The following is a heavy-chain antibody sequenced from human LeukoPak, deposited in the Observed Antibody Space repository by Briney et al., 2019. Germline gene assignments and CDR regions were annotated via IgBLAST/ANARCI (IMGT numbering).Heavy chain of an antibody. CDR1: GFTFDNYA. J-gene: IGHJ4*02. CDR3: GRAYDFSRH. D-gene: IGHD3-3*01. Sequence: GGSLRLSCAASGFTFDNYAMTWVRQGPGKGLEWIATISGSGGSTYYADSVKGRFTIFRDNSKNMVFLQMSGLRAEDTALYYCGRAYDFSRHWGQGTLVTVSS. V-gene: IGHV3-23*01. CDR2: ISGSGGST.